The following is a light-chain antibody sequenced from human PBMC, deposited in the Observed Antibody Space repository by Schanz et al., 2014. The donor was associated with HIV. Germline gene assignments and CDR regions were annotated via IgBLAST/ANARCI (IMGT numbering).Light chain of an antibody. CDR1: QSVSSTY. CDR3: QQYGSS. V-gene: IGKV3-20*01. J-gene: IGKJ3*01. CDR2: GAS. Sequence: EIVLTQSPGTLSLSPGERATLSCRASQSVSSTYLAWYQQKPGQAPRLLIYGASSRATGIPDRFSGSGSGRDFTLTISRTEPEDFAVYYCQQYGSSFGPGTKVDIK.